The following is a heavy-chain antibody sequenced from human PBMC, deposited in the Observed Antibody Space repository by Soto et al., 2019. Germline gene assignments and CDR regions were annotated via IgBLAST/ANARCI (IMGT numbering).Heavy chain of an antibody. CDR2: ISYDGSNK. Sequence: GGSLRLSCAASGFTFSSYAMHWVRQAPGKGLEWVAVISYDGSNKYYADSVKGRFTISRDNSKNTLYLQMNSLRAEDTAVYYCARSDFAVAGSRSPYYYYGMDVWGQGTTVTVSS. CDR3: ARSDFAVAGSRSPYYYYGMDV. V-gene: IGHV3-30-3*01. D-gene: IGHD6-19*01. CDR1: GFTFSSYA. J-gene: IGHJ6*02.